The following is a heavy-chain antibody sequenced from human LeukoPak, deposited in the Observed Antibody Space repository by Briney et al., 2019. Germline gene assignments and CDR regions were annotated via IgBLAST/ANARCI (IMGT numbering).Heavy chain of an antibody. CDR2: ISAYDGNT. Sequence: ASVKVSCKASGYTFTSYGISWVRQAPGQGLEWMGWISAYDGNTNYAQKLQGRVTMTTDTSTSTAYMELRSLRSDDTAVYYCARDDYGDSSRWFDPWGQGTLVTVSS. V-gene: IGHV1-18*04. CDR1: GYTFTSYG. CDR3: ARDDYGDSSRWFDP. J-gene: IGHJ5*02. D-gene: IGHD4-17*01.